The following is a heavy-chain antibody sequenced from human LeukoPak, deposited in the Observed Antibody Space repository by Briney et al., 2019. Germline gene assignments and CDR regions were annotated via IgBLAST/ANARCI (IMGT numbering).Heavy chain of an antibody. D-gene: IGHD1-1*01. CDR2: INPNSGGT. J-gene: IGHJ4*02. CDR3: ARSAEQLANFDY. V-gene: IGHV1-2*02. Sequence: ASVKVSCKASGYTFTGYYVHWVRQAPGQGLEWMGWINPNSGGTKDAQKFQGRVTMTRDTSISTAYMELSSLRSDDTAVYYCARSAEQLANFDYWGQGTLATVSS. CDR1: GYTFTGYY.